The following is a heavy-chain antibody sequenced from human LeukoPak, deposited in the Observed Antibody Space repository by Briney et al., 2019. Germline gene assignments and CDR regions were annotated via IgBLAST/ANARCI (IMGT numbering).Heavy chain of an antibody. V-gene: IGHV3-73*01. J-gene: IGHJ4*02. CDR2: IRSKANSYAT. CDR3: TSHGVNYYDSSGFQRDY. D-gene: IGHD3-22*01. CDR1: GFTFSGSA. Sequence: GGSLRLSCAASGFTFSGSAMHWVRQASGKGLEWVGRIRSKANSYATAYAASVKGRFTISRDDSNNTAYLQMNSLKTEDTAVYYCTSHGVNYYDSSGFQRDYWGQGTLVTVSS.